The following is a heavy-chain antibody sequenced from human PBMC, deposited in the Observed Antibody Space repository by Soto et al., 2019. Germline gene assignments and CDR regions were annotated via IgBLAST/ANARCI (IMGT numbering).Heavy chain of an antibody. J-gene: IGHJ4*02. CDR2: INDDGSDT. CDR3: ARDPTTGLDS. D-gene: IGHD4-17*01. V-gene: IGHV3-74*01. CDR1: GFTFSDYW. Sequence: EVQLVESRGDLVQPGGSLRLSCAASGFTFSDYWMHWVRQAPGKGLVWVSLINDDGSDTTYADSVKGRFTISRDNAKNTVYLQMNTLRVEDTAVYYCARDPTTGLDSWGQGTLVTVSS.